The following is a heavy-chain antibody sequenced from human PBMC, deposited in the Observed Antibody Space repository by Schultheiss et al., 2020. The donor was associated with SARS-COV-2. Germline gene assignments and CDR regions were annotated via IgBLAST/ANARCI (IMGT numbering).Heavy chain of an antibody. D-gene: IGHD3-22*01. CDR3: ASLYGLRDYYDSSGIYYYYGMDV. CDR2: ISSSSSYI. V-gene: IGHV3-21*01. CDR1: GFTFSRYG. Sequence: GGSLRLSCAASGFTFSRYGMNWVRQAPGKGLEWVSSISSSSSYIYYADSVKGRFTISRDNAKNSLYLQMNSLRAEDTAVYYCASLYGLRDYYDSSGIYYYYGMDVWGQGTTVTVSS. J-gene: IGHJ6*02.